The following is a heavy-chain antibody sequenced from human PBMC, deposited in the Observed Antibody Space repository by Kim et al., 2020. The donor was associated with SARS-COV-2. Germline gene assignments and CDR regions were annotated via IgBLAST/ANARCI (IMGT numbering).Heavy chain of an antibody. CDR1: GMTFSTYW. J-gene: IGHJ1*01. CDR2: INQDGSQT. Sequence: GGSLRLSCAASGMTFSTYWMHWVRQASGKGLEWVANINQDGSQTYYMGSVKGRFTISRDNAKNSLHLQMNSLRAEDTAMYYCVRAVGGSASLWGQGTLVT. D-gene: IGHD1-26*01. V-gene: IGHV3-7*03. CDR3: VRAVGGSASL.